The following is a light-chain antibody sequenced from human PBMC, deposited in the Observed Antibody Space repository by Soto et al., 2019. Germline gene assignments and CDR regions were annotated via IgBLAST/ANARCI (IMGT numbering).Light chain of an antibody. CDR2: DNY. V-gene: IGLV1-44*01. CDR1: STNIGSNT. CDR3: AAWDDSLNGLL. J-gene: IGLJ2*01. Sequence: QSVLTQPPSASGTPGQRVTISCSGSSTNIGSNTVNWYQQLPGTAPKLLIYDNYQRPSGVPDRFSGSKSGTSASLAISGLQSDDEADYYCAAWDDSLNGLLFGGGTKVTVL.